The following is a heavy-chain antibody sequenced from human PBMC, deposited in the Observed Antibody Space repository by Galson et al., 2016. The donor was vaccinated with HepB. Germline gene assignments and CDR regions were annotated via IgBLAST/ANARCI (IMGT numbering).Heavy chain of an antibody. Sequence: SLRLSCAASGFTFSSYGMHWVRQAPGKGLEWVAVIWYDGSNKYYADSVKGRFTISRDNSKNTLYLQMNRLRAEDTAVYYCARALRTMGSGSYPDYWGQGTRVTVSS. V-gene: IGHV3-33*01. CDR3: ARALRTMGSGSYPDY. D-gene: IGHD3-10*01. CDR2: IWYDGSNK. CDR1: GFTFSSYG. J-gene: IGHJ4*02.